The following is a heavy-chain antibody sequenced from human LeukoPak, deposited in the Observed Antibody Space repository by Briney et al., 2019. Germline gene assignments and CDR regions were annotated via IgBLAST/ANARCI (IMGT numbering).Heavy chain of an antibody. CDR1: GASFNRSSFY. V-gene: IGHV4-39*07. CDR3: ARLNLDGSSWSPYYYYYMDV. J-gene: IGHJ6*03. Sequence: NPSETLSLTCTVSGASFNRSSFYWGWIRQPPGKGLEWIGSIYYSGSTYYNPSLKSRVTISVDTSKNQFSLKLSSVTAADTAVYYCARLNLDGSSWSPYYYYYMDVWGKGTTVTISS. CDR2: IYYSGST. D-gene: IGHD6-13*01.